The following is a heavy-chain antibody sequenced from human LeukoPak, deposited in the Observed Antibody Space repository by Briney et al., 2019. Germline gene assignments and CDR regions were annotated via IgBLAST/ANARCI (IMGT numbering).Heavy chain of an antibody. CDR1: GGSISSYY. D-gene: IGHD2-2*01. J-gene: IGHJ4*02. CDR3: ARGIYCSSTSCYYYFDY. V-gene: IGHV4-59*01. Sequence: SETLSLTCTVSGGSISSYYWSWIRQPPGKGLEWIGYIYYSGSTNYNPSLKSRLTISVGTSKNQFSLKLSSVTAADTAVYYCARGIYCSSTSCYYYFDYWGQGTLVTVSS. CDR2: IYYSGST.